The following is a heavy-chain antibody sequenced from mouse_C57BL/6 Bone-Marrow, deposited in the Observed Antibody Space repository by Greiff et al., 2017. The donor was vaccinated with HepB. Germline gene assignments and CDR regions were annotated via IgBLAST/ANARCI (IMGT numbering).Heavy chain of an antibody. V-gene: IGHV1-18*01. Sequence: VQLQQSGPELVKPGASVKIPCKASGYTFTDYNMDWVKQSHGKSLEWIGDINPNNGGTIYNQKFKGKATLTVDKSSSTAYMELRSLTSEDTAVYYCARPTYYYGSSYYFDYWGQGTTLTVSS. D-gene: IGHD1-1*01. CDR1: GYTFTDYN. CDR3: ARPTYYYGSSYYFDY. J-gene: IGHJ2*01. CDR2: INPNNGGT.